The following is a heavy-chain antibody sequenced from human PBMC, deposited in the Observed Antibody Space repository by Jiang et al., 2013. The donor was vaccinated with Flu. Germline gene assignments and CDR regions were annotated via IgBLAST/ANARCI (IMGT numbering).Heavy chain of an antibody. V-gene: IGHV1-8*01. Sequence: SGAEVKKPGASVKVSCKASGYTFTSYDINWVRQATGQGLEWMGWMNPNSGNTNYAQKLQGRVTMTTDTSTSTAYMELRSLRSDDTAVYYCARDFKRIAAAGTPTTAYWGQGTLVTVSS. D-gene: IGHD6-13*01. CDR1: GYTFTSYD. J-gene: IGHJ4*02. CDR2: MNPNSGNT. CDR3: ARDFKRIAAAGTPTTAY.